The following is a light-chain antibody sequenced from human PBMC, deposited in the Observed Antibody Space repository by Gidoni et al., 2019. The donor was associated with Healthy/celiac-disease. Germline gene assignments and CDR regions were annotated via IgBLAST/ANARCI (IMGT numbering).Light chain of an antibody. CDR2: WAS. V-gene: IGKV4-1*01. CDR3: QQYYSTPPYT. J-gene: IGKJ2*01. CDR1: QSVLYSSNNKNY. Sequence: DIVMTQAPAFLAVSLGERATINCKSSQSVLYSSNNKNYLAWYQQKPGQPPKLLIYWASTRESGVPDRFSGSGSGTDFTLTISSLQAEDVAVYYCQQYYSTPPYTFGQGTKLEIK.